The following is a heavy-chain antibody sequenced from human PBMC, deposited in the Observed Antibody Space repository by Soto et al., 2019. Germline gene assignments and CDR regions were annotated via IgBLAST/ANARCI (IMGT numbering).Heavy chain of an antibody. CDR1: GFTFDDYA. CDR3: ANSPVAARSDI. Sequence: PGGSLTLSCAASGFTFDDYAMHWVRQAPGEDLVWVSGSSCHSGSTYYADSLKGRFTISIDNAKNSLYLKMNTLTAEDTAVYYCANSPVAARSDIWGQGTLVTVSS. CDR2: SSCHSGST. V-gene: IGHV3-9*01. D-gene: IGHD6-6*01. J-gene: IGHJ3*02.